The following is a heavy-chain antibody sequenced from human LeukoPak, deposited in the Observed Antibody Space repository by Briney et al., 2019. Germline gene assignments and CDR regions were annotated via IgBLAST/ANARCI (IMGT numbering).Heavy chain of an antibody. CDR1: GFTFGDHA. D-gene: IGHD1-1*01. Sequence: PGRSLRLSCTGSGFTFGDHAMSRVRQAPGKGLEWVGFIRSKAYRGTTEYAASVKGRFTISRDDSASIAYLQMNSLKTEDTAVYYCARGPIQLWIHNAMDVWGQGTTVTVSS. CDR2: IRSKAYRGTT. J-gene: IGHJ6*02. V-gene: IGHV3-49*04. CDR3: ARGPIQLWIHNAMDV.